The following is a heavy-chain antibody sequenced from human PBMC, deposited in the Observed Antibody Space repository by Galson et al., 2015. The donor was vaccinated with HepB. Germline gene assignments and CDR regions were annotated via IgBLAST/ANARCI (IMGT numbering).Heavy chain of an antibody. CDR1: GYSFTSYW. CDR3: ARQVRLLERGYGFDY. CDR2: IDPSDSYT. D-gene: IGHD1-1*01. V-gene: IGHV5-10-1*01. J-gene: IGHJ4*02. Sequence: QSGAEVKKPGESLRISCKGSGYSFTSYWISWVRQMPGKGLEWMGRIDPSDSYTNYSPSFQGHVTISADKSISTAYLQWSSLKASDTAMYYCARQVRLLERGYGFDYWGQGTLVTVSS.